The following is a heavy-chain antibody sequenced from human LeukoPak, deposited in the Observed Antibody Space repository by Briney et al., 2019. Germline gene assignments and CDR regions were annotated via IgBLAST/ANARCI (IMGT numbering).Heavy chain of an antibody. D-gene: IGHD5-18*01. Sequence: ASVKVSCKASGYTFTGYYMHWVRQAPGQGLEWMGWINPNSGGTNYAQKFQGRVTMTRDMSISTAYMELSRLRSDDTAVYYCARGGSGYSYGPFDYWGQGTLVTVSS. CDR1: GYTFTGYY. CDR2: INPNSGGT. CDR3: ARGGSGYSYGPFDY. J-gene: IGHJ4*02. V-gene: IGHV1-2*02.